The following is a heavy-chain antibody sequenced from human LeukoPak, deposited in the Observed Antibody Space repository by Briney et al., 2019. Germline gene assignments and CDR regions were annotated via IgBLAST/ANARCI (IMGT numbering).Heavy chain of an antibody. CDR2: IYYSGST. D-gene: IGHD4-17*01. V-gene: IGHV4-59*12. Sequence: SETLSLTCTVSGGSISSYYWSWIRQPPGKGLEWIGYIYYSGSTYYNPSLKSRVTISVDTSKNQFSLKLSSVTAADTAVYYCARESDGDYADYWGQGTLVTVSS. J-gene: IGHJ4*02. CDR1: GGSISSYY. CDR3: ARESDGDYADY.